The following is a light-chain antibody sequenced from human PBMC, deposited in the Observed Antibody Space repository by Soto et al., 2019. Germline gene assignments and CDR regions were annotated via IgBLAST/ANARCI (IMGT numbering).Light chain of an antibody. J-gene: IGLJ1*01. CDR1: SSDVGGYDY. Sequence: QYGLALPASVCGTPGQSITISCTGTSSDVGGYDYVSWYQLHPGKAPKLMVFEVNNRPSGVSYRFSGSKSGNTASLTISGLQAEDEADYFCSSYSISTAYLFGTGTKVTVL. CDR2: EVN. CDR3: SSYSISTAYL. V-gene: IGLV2-14*01.